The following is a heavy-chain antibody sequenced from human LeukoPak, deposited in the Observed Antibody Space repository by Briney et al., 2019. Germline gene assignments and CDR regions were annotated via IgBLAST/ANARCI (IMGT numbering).Heavy chain of an antibody. V-gene: IGHV1-2*06. J-gene: IGHJ4*02. Sequence: ASVKVSCKASGYTFTGYYMHWVRQAPGQGLEWMGRINPNSGGTNYAQKFQGRVTMTRDTSISTAYMELSRLRSDDTAVYYCARVGYYDSSAQSWGQGTLVTVSS. CDR1: GYTFTGYY. CDR2: INPNSGGT. CDR3: ARVGYYDSSAQS. D-gene: IGHD3-22*01.